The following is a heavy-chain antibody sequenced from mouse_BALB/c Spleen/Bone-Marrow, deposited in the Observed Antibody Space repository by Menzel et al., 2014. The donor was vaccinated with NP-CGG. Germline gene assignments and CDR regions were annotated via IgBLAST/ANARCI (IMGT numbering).Heavy chain of an antibody. J-gene: IGHJ2*01. V-gene: IGHV1S56*01. CDR2: IYPGNVNT. CDR3: AREANWNFDY. Sequence: QVQLQQSGPELVKPGASVRISCKAAGYTFTSYYIHWVKQRPGQGLQWIGWIYPGNVNTKYNEKFKGKATLTADKSPSTAYIQLSSLTSEDSAVYFCAREANWNFDYWGQGTTLTVSS. CDR1: GYTFTSYY. D-gene: IGHD4-1*01.